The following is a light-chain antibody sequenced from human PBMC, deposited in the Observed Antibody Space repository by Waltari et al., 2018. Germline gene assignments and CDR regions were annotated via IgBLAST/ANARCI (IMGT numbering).Light chain of an antibody. V-gene: IGLV3-21*01. J-gene: IGLJ1*01. Sequence: SYVLTQPPSVSVAPGETARITFGGHNIDSKSVPWYRQRPGQAPVVVISYDNDRAAGIPERFSGSNSGNTATLTISRVEAGDEADYYCQVWDANTDPGVFGTGTEVTVL. CDR1: NIDSKS. CDR2: YDN. CDR3: QVWDANTDPGV.